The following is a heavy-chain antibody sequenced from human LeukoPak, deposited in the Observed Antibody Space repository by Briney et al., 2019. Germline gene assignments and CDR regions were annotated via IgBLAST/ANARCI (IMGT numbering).Heavy chain of an antibody. D-gene: IGHD3-22*01. J-gene: IGHJ6*02. CDR1: GYTFTSYY. Sequence: ASVKVSCKASGYTFTSYYMHWVRQAPGQGLEWMGWINPNSGGTNYAQKFQGRVTMTRDTSISTAYMELSRLRSDDTAVYYCARGDDSSGYEPRYYYYGMDVWGQGTTVTVSS. V-gene: IGHV1-2*02. CDR2: INPNSGGT. CDR3: ARGDDSSGYEPRYYYYGMDV.